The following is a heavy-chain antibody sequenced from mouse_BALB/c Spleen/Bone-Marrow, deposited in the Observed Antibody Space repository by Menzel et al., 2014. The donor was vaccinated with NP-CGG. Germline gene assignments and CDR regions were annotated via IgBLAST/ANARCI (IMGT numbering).Heavy chain of an antibody. CDR2: IDPANGNT. CDR1: GFNIKDTY. D-gene: IGHD2-14*01. J-gene: IGHJ4*01. CDR3: ARYRYDYYAMDY. V-gene: IGHV14-3*02. Sequence: EVQRVESGAELVKPGASVKLSCTASGFNIKDTYMHWVKQRPEQGLEWIGRIDPANGNTKYDPKFQGKATITADTSSNTAYLQLSSLTSEDTAVYYCARYRYDYYAMDYWGQGTSVTVSS.